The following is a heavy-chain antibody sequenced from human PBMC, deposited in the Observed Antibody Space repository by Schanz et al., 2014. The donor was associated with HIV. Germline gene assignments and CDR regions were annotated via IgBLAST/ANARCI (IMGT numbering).Heavy chain of an antibody. CDR1: GFRFSSYW. CDR3: ARDSGPGIY. D-gene: IGHD3-10*01. CDR2: IKQDGSEK. V-gene: IGHV3-7*01. Sequence: EVQLVESGGGLVQRGGSLRLSCAASGFRFSSYWMSWVRQAPGKGLEWVANIKQDGSEKHYVASVKGRFTISRDNAKNSLYLQMSSLRAEDTAVYYCARDSGPGIYWGQGTLVTVSS. J-gene: IGHJ4*02.